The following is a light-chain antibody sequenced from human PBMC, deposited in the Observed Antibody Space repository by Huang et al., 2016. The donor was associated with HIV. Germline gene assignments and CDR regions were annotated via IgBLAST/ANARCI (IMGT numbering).Light chain of an antibody. CDR3: QHYHDWPPLA. V-gene: IGKV3-15*01. Sequence: EIIMTQSSGTLFVSPGERTTLSCRASQNIRTNVAWYQQKRGQPPRLLIYGASTRAAGIPARFSGSGSGTEFTLILTSLQSEDFAVYYCQHYHDWPPLAFGGGTKVEIK. CDR1: QNIRTN. CDR2: GAS. J-gene: IGKJ4*01.